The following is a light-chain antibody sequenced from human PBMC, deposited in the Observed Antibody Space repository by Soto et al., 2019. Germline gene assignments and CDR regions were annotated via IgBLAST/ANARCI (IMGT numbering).Light chain of an antibody. Sequence: EIVLTQSPATLSLSPGERATLSCRASQSVSSYLAWYQQKPGQAPRLLIYDASNRATGIPARFSGSGSGTDXXLXIXSLXXXXFAVYYCQQRSNWPPITFGQGTRLEIK. V-gene: IGKV3-11*01. J-gene: IGKJ5*01. CDR1: QSVSSY. CDR2: DAS. CDR3: QQRSNWPPIT.